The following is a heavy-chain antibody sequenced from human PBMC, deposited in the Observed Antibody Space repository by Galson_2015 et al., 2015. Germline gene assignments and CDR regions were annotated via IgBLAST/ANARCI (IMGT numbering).Heavy chain of an antibody. CDR2: ISSSSSYI. J-gene: IGHJ4*02. D-gene: IGHD2-21*02. V-gene: IGHV3-21*01. CDR1: GFTFSSYS. CDR3: AREGVAYCGGDCYSFDY. Sequence: SLRLSCAASGFTFSSYSMNWVRQAPGKGLEWVSSISSSSSYIYYADSVKGRFTISRDNAKNSLYLQMNSLRAEDTAVYYCAREGVAYCGGDCYSFDYWGQGTLVTVSS.